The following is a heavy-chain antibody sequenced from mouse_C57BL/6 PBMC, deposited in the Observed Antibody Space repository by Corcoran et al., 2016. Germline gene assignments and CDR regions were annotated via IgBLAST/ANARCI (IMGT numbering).Heavy chain of an antibody. CDR2: INTYSGVP. CDR3: ARWGTTALDY. CDR1: GYTFTTYG. J-gene: IGHJ2*01. V-gene: IGHV9-3*01. D-gene: IGHD1-2*01. Sequence: QIQLVQSGPELKKPGETVKISCKASGYTFTTYGMSWVKQAPGKGLKWMGWINTYSGVPTYADDFKGRFAFSLETSASTAYLRINNLKNEDTATYCCARWGTTALDYWGQGTTLTVSS.